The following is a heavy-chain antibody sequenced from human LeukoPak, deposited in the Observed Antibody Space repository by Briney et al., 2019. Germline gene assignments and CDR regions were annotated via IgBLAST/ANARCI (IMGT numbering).Heavy chain of an antibody. J-gene: IGHJ4*02. D-gene: IGHD3-16*01. V-gene: IGHV3-30*14. CDR2: ISYDGSNK. CDR1: GFTFSSYA. CDR3: ARSDPLWMGSHYFDY. Sequence: PGGSLRLSCAASGFTFSSYAMHWVRQAPGKGLEWVAVISYDGSNKYYADSVKGRFTISRDNSKNTLYLQMNSLRAEDTAVYYCARSDPLWMGSHYFDYWGQGTLVTVSS.